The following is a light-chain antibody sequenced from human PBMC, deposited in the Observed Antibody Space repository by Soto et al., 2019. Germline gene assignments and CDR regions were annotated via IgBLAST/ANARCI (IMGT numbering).Light chain of an antibody. Sequence: DIQMTQSPSTLSASVGDRVTITCRASLNIDKWLAWYQQEPGKAPRLLIHQASSLTSGVPSRFSGSGSGTEFTLTINSLQPDDFATYYCQYQEYTFGQGTKLEIK. V-gene: IGKV1-5*03. J-gene: IGKJ2*01. CDR1: LNIDKW. CDR2: QAS. CDR3: QYQEYT.